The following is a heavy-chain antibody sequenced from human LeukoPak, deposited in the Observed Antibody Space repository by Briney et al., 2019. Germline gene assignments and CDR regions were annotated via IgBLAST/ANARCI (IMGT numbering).Heavy chain of an antibody. CDR3: AKNGEGGSYFDY. CDR1: GGSISSYY. V-gene: IGHV4-59*01. Sequence: SETLSLTCTVSGGSISSYYWSWIRQPPGKGLEWIGYIYYSGSTNYNPSLKSRVTISVDTSKNQFSLKLSSMTAADTAVYYCAKNGEGGSYFDYWGQGTLVTVSS. D-gene: IGHD3-16*01. CDR2: IYYSGST. J-gene: IGHJ4*02.